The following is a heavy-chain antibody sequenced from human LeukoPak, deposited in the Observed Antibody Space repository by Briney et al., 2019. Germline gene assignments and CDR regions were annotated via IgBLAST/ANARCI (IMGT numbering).Heavy chain of an antibody. CDR2: IWYDGSNE. J-gene: IGHJ4*02. CDR1: GLMFSSHG. CDR3: ARARNNYDSSGYSALDY. V-gene: IGHV3-33*01. D-gene: IGHD3-22*01. Sequence: GGSLRLSCAASSGLMFSSHGMHLVRPAPGKGLEWVAVIWYDGSNEYYADSVKGRFTISRDNSKNMLYLQMNSLRAEDTAVYYCARARNNYDSSGYSALDYWGQGTLVTVSS.